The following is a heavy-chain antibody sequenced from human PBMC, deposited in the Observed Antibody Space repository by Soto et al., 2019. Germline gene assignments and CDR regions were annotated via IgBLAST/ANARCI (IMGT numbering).Heavy chain of an antibody. V-gene: IGHV4-59*08. CDR3: ARHLGYSGYRGYYYYYMDV. Sequence: PSETLSLTCTVSGGSISSYYLSWIRQPPGKGLEWIGYIYYSGSTNYNPSLKSRVTISVDTSKNQFSLKLSSVTAADTAVYYCARHLGYSGYRGYYYYYMDVWGKGTTVTVSS. CDR1: GGSISSYY. J-gene: IGHJ6*03. D-gene: IGHD5-12*01. CDR2: IYYSGST.